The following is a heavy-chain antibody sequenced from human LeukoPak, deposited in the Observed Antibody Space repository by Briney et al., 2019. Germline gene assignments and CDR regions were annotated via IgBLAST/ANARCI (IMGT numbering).Heavy chain of an antibody. D-gene: IGHD2-2*01. CDR3: ARGIGYCSSTSCYEAAAWFDP. V-gene: IGHV4-61*02. CDR1: GGSISSGSHY. Sequence: SETLSLTCTVSGGSISSGSHYWSWIRQPAGKGLEWIGRIYTSGSTNYNPSLKSRVTISVDTSKNQFSLKLSSVTAADTAVYYCARGIGYCSSTSCYEAAAWFDPWGQGTLVTVSS. J-gene: IGHJ5*02. CDR2: IYTSGST.